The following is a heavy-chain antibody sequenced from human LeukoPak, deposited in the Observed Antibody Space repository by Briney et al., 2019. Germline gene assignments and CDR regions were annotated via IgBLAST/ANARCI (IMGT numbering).Heavy chain of an antibody. Sequence: QPGGSLRLSCAASGFTVSGNYMSWVRQAPGNGLEWVSVIYSSDNTYYIDSVKGRFTISRDNSKNTLYLQMNSLRAEDTAVYYCAGRRVLDASFDYWGQGTLVTVSS. J-gene: IGHJ4*02. CDR1: GFTVSGNY. CDR3: AGRRVLDASFDY. CDR2: IYSSDNT. D-gene: IGHD3-16*01. V-gene: IGHV3-66*02.